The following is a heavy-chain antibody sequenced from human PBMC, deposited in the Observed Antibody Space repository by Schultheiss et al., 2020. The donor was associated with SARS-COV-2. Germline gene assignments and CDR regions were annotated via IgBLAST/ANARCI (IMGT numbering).Heavy chain of an antibody. J-gene: IGHJ4*01. CDR3: ARVPYSWGYYPFDY. D-gene: IGHD1-26*01. CDR1: GYTFTSYG. Sequence: SVKVSCKASGYTFTSYGVSWVRQAPGQGLGWMGGIIPIFGTANYAQKFQGRVTITADESTGTAYMELSSLGSEDTAVYYCARVPYSWGYYPFDYWGQGTLVTVSS. CDR2: IIPIFGTA. V-gene: IGHV1-69*13.